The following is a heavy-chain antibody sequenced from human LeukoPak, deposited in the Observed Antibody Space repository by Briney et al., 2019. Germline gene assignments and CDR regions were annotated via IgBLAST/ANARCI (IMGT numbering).Heavy chain of an antibody. V-gene: IGHV3-48*03. CDR1: GFTFSSYE. J-gene: IGHJ4*02. CDR3: ARDRRVVTYYYFDY. Sequence: GGSLRLSCAASGFTFSSYEMNWVRQAPGKGLEWVSYISSSGSTICYADSVKGRFTISRDNAKNSLYLQMNSLRAEDTAVYYCARDRRVVTYYYFDYWGQGTLVTVSS. D-gene: IGHD2-21*02. CDR2: ISSSGSTI.